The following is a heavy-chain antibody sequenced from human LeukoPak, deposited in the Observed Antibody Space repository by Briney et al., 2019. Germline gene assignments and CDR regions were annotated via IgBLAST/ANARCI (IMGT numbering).Heavy chain of an antibody. J-gene: IGHJ3*02. CDR1: GFTFSNAW. Sequence: GGSLRLSCAASGFTFSNAWMSWVRQAPGKGLEWVGRIKSKTDGGTTDYAAPVKGRFTISRDDSKNTLYLQMNSLNTEDTAVYYCTTSSSWYLDAFDIWGQGTMVTVSS. D-gene: IGHD6-13*01. CDR2: IKSKTDGGTT. CDR3: TTSSSWYLDAFDI. V-gene: IGHV3-15*01.